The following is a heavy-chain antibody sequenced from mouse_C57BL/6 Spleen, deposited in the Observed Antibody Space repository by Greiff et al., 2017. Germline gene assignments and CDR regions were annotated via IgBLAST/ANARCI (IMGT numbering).Heavy chain of an antibody. Sequence: VQLQQSGPELVKPGASVKISCKASGYTFTDYYMNWVKQSHGKSLEWIGDINPNNGGTSYNQKFKGKATLTVDKSSSTAYMELRSLTSEDSAVYYCVREGIYYYGSRSYWGQGTTLTVSS. CDR2: INPNNGGT. J-gene: IGHJ2*01. CDR1: GYTFTDYY. D-gene: IGHD1-1*01. CDR3: VREGIYYYGSRSY. V-gene: IGHV1-26*01.